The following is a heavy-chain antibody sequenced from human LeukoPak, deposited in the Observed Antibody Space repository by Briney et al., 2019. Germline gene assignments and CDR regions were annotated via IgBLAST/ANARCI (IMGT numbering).Heavy chain of an antibody. J-gene: IGHJ4*02. V-gene: IGHV3-23*01. CDR1: GFTFSSYA. CDR3: TKDASYARENDNSGFFID. CDR2: ISGSGGST. D-gene: IGHD3-22*01. Sequence: QPGGSLRLSCAASGFTFSSYAMSWVRQAPGKGLEWVSAISGSGGSTYYADSVKGRVTISRDNSKNTRYLQMNSLRADDTAVYYCTKDASYARENDNSGFFIDWGQGTLVTVSS.